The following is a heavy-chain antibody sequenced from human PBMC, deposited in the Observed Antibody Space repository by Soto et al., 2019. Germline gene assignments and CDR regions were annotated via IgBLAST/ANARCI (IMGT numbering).Heavy chain of an antibody. CDR3: ARGLYYKSWSGWRWFDP. V-gene: IGHV1-8*01. CDR1: GYTFTSYD. J-gene: IGHJ5*02. CDR2: MNPKSGNT. D-gene: IGHD3-3*01. Sequence: QVQLVQSGAEVKKPGASVKVSCKASGYTFTSYDIHWVRQATGQGLEWMGWMNPKSGNTGYAQKFQGRVTMTRNTSIATAYMELTSLRSDDTAVYYCARGLYYKSWSGWRWFDPWGQGTLVTVSS.